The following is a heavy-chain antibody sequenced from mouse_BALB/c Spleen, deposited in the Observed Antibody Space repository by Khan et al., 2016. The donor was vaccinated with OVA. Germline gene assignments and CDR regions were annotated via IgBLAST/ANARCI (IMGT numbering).Heavy chain of an antibody. CDR2: ISTCGRKI. Sequence: EVELVESGGGLVKPGGSLKLSCAASGLTFSSSAMSWVRQTPEKRLEWVATISTCGRKIYYADSVKGRFTITRDNAKNTLSLQMSSLRSEDTAMYYCAGSITPVVAFYYWGQGTPLTVSA. D-gene: IGHD1-1*01. CDR3: AGSITPVVAFYY. CDR1: GLTFSSSA. V-gene: IGHV5-9-1*01. J-gene: IGHJ2*01.